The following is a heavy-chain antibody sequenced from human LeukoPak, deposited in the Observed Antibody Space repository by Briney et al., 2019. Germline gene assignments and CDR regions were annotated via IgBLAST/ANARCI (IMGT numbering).Heavy chain of an antibody. J-gene: IGHJ4*02. D-gene: IGHD2-2*01. V-gene: IGHV1-69*13. CDR1: GGTFSSYA. CDR2: IIPIFGTA. Sequence: SVKVSCKASGGTFSSYAISWVRQAPGQGLEWMGGIIPIFGTATYAQKFQGRVTITADESTSTAYMELSSLRSEDTAVYYCARALVGGYCSSTSCYFDYWGQGTLVTVSS. CDR3: ARALVGGYCSSTSCYFDY.